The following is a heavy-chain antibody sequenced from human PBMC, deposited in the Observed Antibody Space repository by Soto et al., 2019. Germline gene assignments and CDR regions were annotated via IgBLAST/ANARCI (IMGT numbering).Heavy chain of an antibody. V-gene: IGHV2-5*02. Sequence: QITLKESGPTLVKPTQNLTLTCTFSGFSLSTRGLGVGWIRQPPGKALEWLTLIYWDAGKRYSPSLKSILTSTNDTCQDQLVLRIIHVDPAETATYYWAHSRGGGDWLQSYPSHLYYGPDVWGQGTP. CDR3: AHSRGGGDWLQSYPSHLYYGPDV. J-gene: IGHJ6*02. CDR1: GFSLSTRGLG. CDR2: IYWDAGK. D-gene: IGHD2-21*02.